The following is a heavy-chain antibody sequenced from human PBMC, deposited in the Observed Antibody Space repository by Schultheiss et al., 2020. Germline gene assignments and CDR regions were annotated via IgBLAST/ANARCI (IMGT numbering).Heavy chain of an antibody. CDR1: GFTFDDYA. Sequence: SLKISCAASGFTFDDYAMHWVRQAPGKGLEWVSGISWNSGSIGYADSVKGRFTISRDNAKNSLYLQMNSLRAEDTALYYCAREGRGVGDYWGQGTLVTVSS. CDR2: ISWNSGSI. D-gene: IGHD2-8*02. CDR3: AREGRGVGDY. V-gene: IGHV3-9*01. J-gene: IGHJ4*02.